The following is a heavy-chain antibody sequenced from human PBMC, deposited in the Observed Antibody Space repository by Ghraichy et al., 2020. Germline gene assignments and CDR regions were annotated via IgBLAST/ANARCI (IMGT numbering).Heavy chain of an antibody. CDR2: ILHDGHNT. Sequence: GGSLRLSCAASAFTFSDYPMSWVRQAQGKGLEWVALILHDGHNTSYTDSVKGRFSISRDNSRTTLYLQMNSLPPDDTAVYFCARGPYTSSSGVADYWGQGTLVTVSS. V-gene: IGHV3-30-3*01. CDR3: ARGPYTSSSGVADY. D-gene: IGHD6-6*01. J-gene: IGHJ4*02. CDR1: AFTFSDYP.